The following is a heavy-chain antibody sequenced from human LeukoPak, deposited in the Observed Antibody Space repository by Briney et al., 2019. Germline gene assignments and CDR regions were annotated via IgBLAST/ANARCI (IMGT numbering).Heavy chain of an antibody. D-gene: IGHD3-22*01. Sequence: SETLSLTCAVYGGSFSGYYWSWIRQPPGKGLEWIGEINHSGSTNYNPSLKSRVTISVDTSKNQFSLKLSSVTAADTAVYYCARRLLLRYDRSGWVNVWGKGTTVTISS. CDR1: GGSFSGYY. CDR2: INHSGST. CDR3: ARRLLLRYDRSGWVNV. J-gene: IGHJ6*04. V-gene: IGHV4-34*01.